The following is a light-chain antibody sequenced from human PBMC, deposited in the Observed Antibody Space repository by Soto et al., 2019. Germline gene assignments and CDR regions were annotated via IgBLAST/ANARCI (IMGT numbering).Light chain of an antibody. V-gene: IGLV2-14*01. J-gene: IGLJ2*01. Sequence: QSALTQPASVSGSPGQSITISCTGTSSDVGGYNYVSWYQQHPGKGPKLMIYDVSNRPSGVSNRFSGSKSGNTASLTISGLQAEDEADYYCSSYTSSTTPVFGGGTKVTVL. CDR1: SSDVGGYNY. CDR2: DVS. CDR3: SSYTSSTTPV.